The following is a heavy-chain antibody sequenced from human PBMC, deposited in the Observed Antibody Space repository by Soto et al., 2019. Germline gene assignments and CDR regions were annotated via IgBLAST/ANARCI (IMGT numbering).Heavy chain of an antibody. CDR1: GFTLSSYA. J-gene: IGHJ5*02. D-gene: IGHD3-22*01. CDR2: ITGNEGST. CDR3: VTASFSYYYDSGGYPT. Sequence: GGSLRLSCSASGFTLSSYAMHWVRQAPGKGLEYVSAITGNEGSTYYADSVRGRFAISRDNSRDTLYLQMSSLRAEDTAVYYCVTASFSYYYDSGGYPTWGQGTLVTVSS. V-gene: IGHV3-64D*06.